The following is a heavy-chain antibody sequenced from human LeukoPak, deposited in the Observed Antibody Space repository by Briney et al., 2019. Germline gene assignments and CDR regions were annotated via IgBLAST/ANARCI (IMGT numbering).Heavy chain of an antibody. CDR2: IIPIFGTA. D-gene: IGHD5-18*01. J-gene: IGHJ5*02. V-gene: IGHV1-69*13. CDR1: GGTFSSYA. Sequence: SVKVSCKASGGTFSSYAISWVRQAPGQGLEWMGGIIPIFGTANYAQKFQGRVTITADESTSTAYMELSSLRSEDTAVYYCARVVTTAMVSFDWFDPWGQGTLVTVSS. CDR3: ARVVTTAMVSFDWFDP.